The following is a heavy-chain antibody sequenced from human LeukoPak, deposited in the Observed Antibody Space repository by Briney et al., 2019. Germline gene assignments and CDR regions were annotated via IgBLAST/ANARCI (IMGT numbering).Heavy chain of an antibody. Sequence: ASVKVSCKASGYTFTSYGISWVRQAPGQGLEWMGWISAYNGNTNYAQKLQGRVNMTTDTSTSTAYMELRSLRSDDTAVYYCARDVSRDIVVVVAGRDFDYWGQGTLVTVSS. CDR3: ARDVSRDIVVVVAGRDFDY. D-gene: IGHD2-15*01. CDR2: ISAYNGNT. J-gene: IGHJ4*02. CDR1: GYTFTSYG. V-gene: IGHV1-18*01.